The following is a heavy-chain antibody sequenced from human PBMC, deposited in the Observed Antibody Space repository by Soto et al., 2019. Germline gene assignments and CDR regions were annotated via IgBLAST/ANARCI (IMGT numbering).Heavy chain of an antibody. V-gene: IGHV1-69*13. Sequence: SVKVSCKASGGTFSSYTISWVRQAPGQGLEWMGGIIPIFGTANYAQKFQGRVTITADESTSTAYMELSSLRSEDTAVYYCARSYGSYRLFDYWGQGTLVTVSS. CDR2: IIPIFGTA. D-gene: IGHD3-16*02. J-gene: IGHJ4*02. CDR1: GGTFSSYT. CDR3: ARSYGSYRLFDY.